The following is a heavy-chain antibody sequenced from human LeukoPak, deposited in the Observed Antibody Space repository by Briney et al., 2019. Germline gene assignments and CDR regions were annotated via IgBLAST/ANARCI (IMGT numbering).Heavy chain of an antibody. V-gene: IGHV3-7*01. CDR3: ARRRYNWNGIDY. CDR1: GFTFSSYD. D-gene: IGHD1-1*01. Sequence: GGSLRLSCAASGFTFSSYDMNWVRQAPGKGPEWVANIKQDGSEKNYVDSVKGRFTISRDNAKKSLDLQMNSLRVEDTAVYYCARRRYNWNGIDYWGQGTLVTVSS. CDR2: IKQDGSEK. J-gene: IGHJ4*02.